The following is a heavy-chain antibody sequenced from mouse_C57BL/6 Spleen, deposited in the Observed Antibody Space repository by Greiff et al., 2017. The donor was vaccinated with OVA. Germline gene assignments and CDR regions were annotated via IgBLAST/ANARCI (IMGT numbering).Heavy chain of an antibody. V-gene: IGHV5-4*03. CDR1: GFTFSSYA. Sequence: EVKLVESGGGLVKPGGSLKLSCAASGFTFSSYAMSWVRQTPEKRLEWVATISDGGSYTYYPDNVKGRFTISRDNAKNNLYLQMSHLKSEDTAMYYCARVSGSSYAMDYWGQGTSVTVSS. J-gene: IGHJ4*01. CDR3: ARVSGSSYAMDY. D-gene: IGHD1-1*01. CDR2: ISDGGSYT.